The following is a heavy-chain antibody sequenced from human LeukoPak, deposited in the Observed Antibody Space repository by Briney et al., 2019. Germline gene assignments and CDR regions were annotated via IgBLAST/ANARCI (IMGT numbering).Heavy chain of an antibody. D-gene: IGHD6-19*01. CDR1: GGPFSGYY. CDR2: INHSGST. V-gene: IGHV4-34*01. CDR3: ARGDRYSSGWYSRSDYFDY. Sequence: SETLSLTCAVHGGPFSGYYWSWIRQPPGKGLEWIGEINHSGSTNYNPSLKSRVTISVDTSKNQFSLKLSSVTAADTAVYYCARGDRYSSGWYSRSDYFDYWGQGTLVTVSS. J-gene: IGHJ4*02.